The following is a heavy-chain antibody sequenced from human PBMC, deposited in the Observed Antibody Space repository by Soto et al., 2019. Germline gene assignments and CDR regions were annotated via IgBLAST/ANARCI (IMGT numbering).Heavy chain of an antibody. V-gene: IGHV1-46*01. CDR2: INPSGGST. CDR3: ARGDDIAVAGGTFDI. D-gene: IGHD6-19*01. CDR1: GYTFTSHY. Sequence: ASVKVSCKASGYTFTSHYMHWVRQAPGQGLEWMGIINPSGGSTSYAQKFQGRVTMTRDTSTSTVYMELSSLRSEDTAVYYCARGDDIAVAGGTFDIWGQGTMVTVSS. J-gene: IGHJ3*02.